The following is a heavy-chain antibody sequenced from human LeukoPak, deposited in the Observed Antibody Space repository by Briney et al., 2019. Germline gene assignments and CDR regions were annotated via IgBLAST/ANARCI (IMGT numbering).Heavy chain of an antibody. CDR1: GYTFTSYG. D-gene: IGHD3-22*01. V-gene: IGHV1-18*01. CDR2: ISAYNGNT. Sequence: ASVKVSCKASGYTFTSYGISWVRQAPGQGLEWMGWISAYNGNTNYAQKLQGRVTMTTDTSTSTAYMELRSLRSDDTAVYYCARDRTYYYDSSGYRPPFDIWGQGTMVTVSS. CDR3: ARDRTYYYDSSGYRPPFDI. J-gene: IGHJ3*02.